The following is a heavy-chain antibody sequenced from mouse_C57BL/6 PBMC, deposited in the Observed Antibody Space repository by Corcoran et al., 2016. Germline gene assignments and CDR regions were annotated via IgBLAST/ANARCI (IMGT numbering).Heavy chain of an antibody. J-gene: IGHJ2*01. D-gene: IGHD2-5*01. V-gene: IGHV1-55*01. Sequence: QVQLQQPGAELVKPGASVKMSCKASGYTFTSYWITWVKQRPGQGLEWIGDIYPGSGSTNYNEKFKSKATLTVDTSSSTAYMQLSSLTSEDSAVYYCAYYSKGAYYFDYWGQGTTLTVSS. CDR1: GYTFTSYW. CDR3: AYYSKGAYYFDY. CDR2: IYPGSGST.